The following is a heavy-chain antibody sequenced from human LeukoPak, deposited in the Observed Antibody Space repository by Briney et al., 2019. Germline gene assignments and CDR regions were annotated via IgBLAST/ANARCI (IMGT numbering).Heavy chain of an antibody. V-gene: IGHV3-23*01. J-gene: IGHJ6*03. CDR1: GFTFSSYA. CDR2: FSGSGGST. CDR3: AKDEMFDKQQLGSDYYYYYYMDV. Sequence: GGSLRLSCAASGFTFSSYAMSWVRQAPGKGLEWVSFFSGSGGSTYYADSGKGRFPISRDNSKNTLYLQMNSLRAKDKAVYYCAKDEMFDKQQLGSDYYYYYYMDVWGKGTTVTVSS. D-gene: IGHD6-13*01.